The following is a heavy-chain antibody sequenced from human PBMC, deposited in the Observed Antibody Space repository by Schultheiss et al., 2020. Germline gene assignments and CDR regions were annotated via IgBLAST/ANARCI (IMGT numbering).Heavy chain of an antibody. CDR1: GFTFSSYG. D-gene: IGHD6-6*01. CDR3: ARMIAQLVRNYYYGMDV. V-gene: IGHV3-33*01. Sequence: GGSLRLSCAASGFTFSSYGMHWVRQAPGKGLEWVAVIWYDGSNKYYADSVKGRFTISRDNSKNTLYLQMNSLRAEDTAVYYCARMIAQLVRNYYYGMDVWGQGTTVTVSS. CDR2: IWYDGSNK. J-gene: IGHJ6*02.